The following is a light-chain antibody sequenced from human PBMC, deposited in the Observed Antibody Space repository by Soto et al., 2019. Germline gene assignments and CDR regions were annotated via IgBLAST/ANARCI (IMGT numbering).Light chain of an antibody. V-gene: IGKV3-20*01. J-gene: IGKJ5*01. CDR3: QVYGPSPPIT. CDR1: QSVIGRQ. Sequence: EIVLTQSPGTLSLSPGERATLSCRASQSVIGRQLAWYQHKPGQAPRLLIYGVSSRATGIPDRFTGSGSGTDFTLTISRLEPEDFAVFYCQVYGPSPPITCGQGTRLEIK. CDR2: GVS.